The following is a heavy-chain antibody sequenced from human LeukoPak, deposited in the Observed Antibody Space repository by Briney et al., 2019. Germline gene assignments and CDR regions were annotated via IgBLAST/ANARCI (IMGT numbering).Heavy chain of an antibody. Sequence: GGSLRLSCAASGFTLSSAWMSWVRQAPGKGLEWVGRIRSNTDGGTTDYAAPVKGRFAISRDDSKNTLYLQMNSLKTEDTAVYYCTTDLSGSYYPFDYWGQGTLVTVSS. CDR1: GFTLSSAW. CDR3: TTDLSGSYYPFDY. D-gene: IGHD1-26*01. V-gene: IGHV3-15*01. CDR2: IRSNTDGGTT. J-gene: IGHJ4*02.